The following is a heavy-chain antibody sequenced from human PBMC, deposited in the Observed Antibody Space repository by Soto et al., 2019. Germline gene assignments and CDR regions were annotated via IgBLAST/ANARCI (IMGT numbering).Heavy chain of an antibody. CDR2: TFHSGST. D-gene: IGHD3-10*01. CDR1: GGAISSGGYH. J-gene: IGHJ4*02. Sequence: SETLSLTCNVSGGAISSGGYHWSWIRRYPGKGLEWIGHTFHSGSTNYNPSLQSRLTISVDTSKNQFSLHLISVTAADTAVYFGARGGVPPRHFEAWGQGTLLTVSS. V-gene: IGHV4-31*03. CDR3: ARGGVPPRHFEA.